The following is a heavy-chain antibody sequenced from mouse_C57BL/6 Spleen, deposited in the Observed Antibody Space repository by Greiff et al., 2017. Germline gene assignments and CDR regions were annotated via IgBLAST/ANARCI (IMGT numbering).Heavy chain of an antibody. V-gene: IGHV2-2*01. Sequence: VQLQESGPGLVQPSQSLSITCTVSGFSLTSYGVHWVRQSPGKGLEWLGVIWGGGSTDYNAAFISRLSISKDNSKSQVFFKMNSLQADDTAIYYCARNGGTKAMDYWGQGTSVTVSS. CDR1: GFSLTSYG. CDR3: ARNGGTKAMDY. D-gene: IGHD4-1*01. J-gene: IGHJ4*01. CDR2: IWGGGST.